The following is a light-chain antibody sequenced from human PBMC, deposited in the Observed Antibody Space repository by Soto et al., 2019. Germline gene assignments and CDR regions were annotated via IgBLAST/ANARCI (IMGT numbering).Light chain of an antibody. CDR2: DVN. CDR1: SSDVGGYNF. Sequence: QSALAQPASVSGSPGQSITISCTGTSSDVGGYNFVSWYQQHPGKAPKLMIYDVNNRPSGVSNRFSGSKPGNTASLTISGLQAEDEADYYCSSYTSSCTYVFGTVTKVTVL. J-gene: IGLJ1*01. CDR3: SSYTSSCTYV. V-gene: IGLV2-14*03.